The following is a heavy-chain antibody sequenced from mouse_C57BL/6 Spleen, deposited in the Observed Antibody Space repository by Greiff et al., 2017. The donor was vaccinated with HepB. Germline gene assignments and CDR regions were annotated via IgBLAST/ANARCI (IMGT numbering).Heavy chain of an antibody. CDR3: ARSSSDSSGYFDY. Sequence: QVQLQQSGAELARPGASVKLSCKASGYTFTSYGISWVKQRTGQGLEWIGEIYPRSGNTYYNEKFKGKATLTADKSSSTAYMELRSLTSEDSAVYFCARSSSDSSGYFDYWGQGTTLTVSS. CDR2: IYPRSGNT. CDR1: GYTFTSYG. D-gene: IGHD3-2*02. V-gene: IGHV1-81*01. J-gene: IGHJ2*01.